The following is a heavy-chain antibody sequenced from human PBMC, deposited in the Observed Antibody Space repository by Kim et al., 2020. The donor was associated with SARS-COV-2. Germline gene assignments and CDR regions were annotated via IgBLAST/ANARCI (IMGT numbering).Heavy chain of an antibody. CDR3: ARLDIVVVPAAQTRTGTTRDY. D-gene: IGHD2-2*01. CDR2: IIPIFGTA. J-gene: IGHJ4*02. V-gene: IGHV1-69*13. Sequence: SVKVSCKASGGTFSSYAISWVRQAPGQGLEWMGGIIPIFGTANYAQKFQGRVTITADESTSTAYMELSSLRSEDTAVYYCARLDIVVVPAAQTRTGTTRDYWGQGTLVTVSS. CDR1: GGTFSSYA.